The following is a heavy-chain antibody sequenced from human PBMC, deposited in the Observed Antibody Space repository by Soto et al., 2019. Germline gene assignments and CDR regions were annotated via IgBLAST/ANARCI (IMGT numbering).Heavy chain of an antibody. J-gene: IGHJ6*03. V-gene: IGHV3-74*01. Sequence: GGSLRLSCAASGFTFSSYWMHWVRQAPGKGLVWVSRINSDGSSTSYADSVKGRFTISRDNAKNTLYLQMNSLRAEDTAVYYCARDRSGYDYYYYYYMDVWGKGTTVTVSS. CDR2: INSDGSST. CDR1: GFTFSSYW. D-gene: IGHD5-12*01. CDR3: ARDRSGYDYYYYYYMDV.